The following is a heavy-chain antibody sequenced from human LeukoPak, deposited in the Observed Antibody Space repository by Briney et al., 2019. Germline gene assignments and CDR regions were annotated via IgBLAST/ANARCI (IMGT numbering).Heavy chain of an antibody. CDR1: GGSFSGYY. CDR3: ARGRPRTTRYYDSRGGKFDY. V-gene: IGHV4-34*01. J-gene: IGHJ4*02. CDR2: INHSGST. Sequence: TSETLSLTCAVYGGSFSGYYWSWIRQPPGKGLEWIGEINHSGSTNYNPSLKSRVTISVDTSKNQFSLKLSSVTAADTAVYYCARGRPRTTRYYDSRGGKFDYWGQGTLVTVSS. D-gene: IGHD3-22*01.